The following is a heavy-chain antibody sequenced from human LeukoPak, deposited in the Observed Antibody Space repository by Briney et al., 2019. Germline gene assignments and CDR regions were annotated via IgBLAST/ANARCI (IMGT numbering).Heavy chain of an antibody. CDR2: IRYDGSNK. V-gene: IGHV3-30*02. D-gene: IGHD3-3*01. CDR1: GITFGSSTFSTYS. J-gene: IGHJ4*02. CDR3: AYPGGFWSGYFDY. Sequence: PGGSLRLSCAASGITFGSSTFSTYSMNWVRQAPGKGLEWVAFIRYDGSNKYYADSVKGRFTISRDNSKNTLYLQMNSLRAEDTAVYYCAYPGGFWSGYFDYWGQGTLVTVSS.